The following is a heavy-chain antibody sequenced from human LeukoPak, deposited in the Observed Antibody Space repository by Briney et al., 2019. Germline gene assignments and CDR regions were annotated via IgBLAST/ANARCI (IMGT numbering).Heavy chain of an antibody. CDR2: MSAYNGNT. CDR3: ARDRDDSSGYYRETLFDY. J-gene: IGHJ4*02. Sequence: ASVKVSCKASGYTFTSYGISWVRQAPGQGLEWMGWMSAYNGNTNYAQKFQGRVTMTRDTSISTAYMELSRLRSDDTAVYYCARDRDDSSGYYRETLFDYWGQGTLVTVSS. CDR1: GYTFTSYG. V-gene: IGHV1-18*01. D-gene: IGHD3-22*01.